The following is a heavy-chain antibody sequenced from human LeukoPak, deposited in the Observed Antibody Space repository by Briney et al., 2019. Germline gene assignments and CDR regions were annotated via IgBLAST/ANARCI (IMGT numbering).Heavy chain of an antibody. J-gene: IGHJ4*02. D-gene: IGHD5-18*01. V-gene: IGHV3-7*01. CDR3: ARDAGYGYDRFDY. CDR1: GFTFSSYS. Sequence: GGSLRLSCAASGFTFSSYSMSWVRQAPGKGLEWVANIKQDGSEKYYVDSVKGRFTISRDNAKNSLYLQMNSLRAEDTAVYYCARDAGYGYDRFDYWGQGTQVTVSS. CDR2: IKQDGSEK.